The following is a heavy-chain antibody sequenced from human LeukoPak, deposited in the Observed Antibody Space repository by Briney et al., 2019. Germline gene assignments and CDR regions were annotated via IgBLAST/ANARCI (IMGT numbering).Heavy chain of an antibody. V-gene: IGHV4-38-2*02. CDR3: ARRKRYYYGSGSSWFDP. CDR2: IYHSGST. CDR1: GYSISSGYY. D-gene: IGHD3-10*01. Sequence: PSETLSLTCTVSGYSISSGYYWGWIRQPPGKGLEWIGSIYHSGSTYYNPSLKSRVTISVDTSKNQFSLKLSSVTAADTAVYYCARRKRYYYGSGSSWFDPWGQGTLVTVSS. J-gene: IGHJ5*02.